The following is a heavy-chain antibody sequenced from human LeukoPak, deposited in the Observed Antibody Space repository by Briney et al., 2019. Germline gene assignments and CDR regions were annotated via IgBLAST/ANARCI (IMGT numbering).Heavy chain of an antibody. V-gene: IGHV4-38-2*01. J-gene: IGHJ6*03. CDR2: LYHPDST. D-gene: IGHD3-3*01. CDR1: GYPINNAYY. CDR3: ARQYDSYFYYYLDV. Sequence: PSETLSLTCAVSGYPINNAYYWVWIRQPPGKGLEWIGSLYHPDSTYYNPSLKSRVTMPVDTSRNQFSLKMSFVTAADTAVYYCARQYDSYFYYYLDVWGTGTTVTVSS.